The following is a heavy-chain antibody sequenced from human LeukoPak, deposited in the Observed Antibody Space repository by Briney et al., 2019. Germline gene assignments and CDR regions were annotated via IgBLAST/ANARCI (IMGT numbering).Heavy chain of an antibody. D-gene: IGHD6-13*01. CDR3: ARSRSSSWYQKYNWFDP. Sequence: GASVKVSCKASGYIFTSYDINWVRQATGQGLEWMGWMNPNSGNTGYAQKFQGRVTMTRNTSISTAYMELSSLRSEDTAVYYCARSRSSSWYQKYNWFDPWGQGTLVTVSS. CDR1: GYIFTSYD. V-gene: IGHV1-8*01. CDR2: MNPNSGNT. J-gene: IGHJ5*02.